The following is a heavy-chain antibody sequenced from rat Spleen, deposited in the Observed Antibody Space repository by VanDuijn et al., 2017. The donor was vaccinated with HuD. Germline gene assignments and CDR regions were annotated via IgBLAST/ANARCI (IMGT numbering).Heavy chain of an antibody. D-gene: IGHD1-12*02. V-gene: IGHV5-7*01. CDR3: ARGIGYYDGSYYYRYYFDY. CDR2: ISTSGSRT. J-gene: IGHJ2*01. Sequence: EVQLVESGGGLVQPGRSLKLSCAASGRTFSDYYMAWVRQAPKKGLEWVATISTSGSRTYYPDSVKGRFTISRDNAKSSLYLQMNSLKSEDTATYYCARGIGYYDGSYYYRYYFDYWGQGVMVTVSS. CDR1: GRTFSDYY.